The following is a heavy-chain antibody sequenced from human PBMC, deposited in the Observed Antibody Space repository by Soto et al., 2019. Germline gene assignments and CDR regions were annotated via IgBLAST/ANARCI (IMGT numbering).Heavy chain of an antibody. V-gene: IGHV1-18*01. J-gene: IGHJ3*02. CDR2: ISTYNDNT. Sequence: QGQLMQSGAEVKKPGASVKVSCMSSGYTFTSYGISWVRQAPGQGLEWMGWISTYNDNTNYAQKLQGRVTMTTDTFTSTAYMELRSLRSDDTAVYYCARDWRRWDGRDDAFDIWGQGTMVTVSS. CDR3: ARDWRRWDGRDDAFDI. D-gene: IGHD1-26*01. CDR1: GYTFTSYG.